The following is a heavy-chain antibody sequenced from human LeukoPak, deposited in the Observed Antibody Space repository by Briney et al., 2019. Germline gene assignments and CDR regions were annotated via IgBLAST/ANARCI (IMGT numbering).Heavy chain of an antibody. V-gene: IGHV2-70*11. CDR1: GFSLSTSGMC. J-gene: IGHJ3*02. Sequence: SGPTLVNPTQTLTLTCTFSGFSLSTSGMCVSWIRQPPGKALEWLARIDWGDDKYYSTTLKTRLTISKDTSKNQVVLTMTNMDPVDTATYYCARVHSGGGGDAFDIWGQGTMVTVSS. CDR3: ARVHSGGGGDAFDI. CDR2: IDWGDDK. D-gene: IGHD3-10*01.